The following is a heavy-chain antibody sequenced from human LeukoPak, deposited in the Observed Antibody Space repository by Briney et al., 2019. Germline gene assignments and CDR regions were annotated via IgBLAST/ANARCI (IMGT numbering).Heavy chain of an antibody. V-gene: IGHV4-59*01. D-gene: IGHD2-15*01. CDR2: IYCSGST. J-gene: IGHJ5*02. CDR1: GGSISSYY. Sequence: SETLSLTCTVSGGSISSYYWSWIRQPPGKGLEWIGYIYCSGSTNYNPSLKSRVTISVDTSKNQFSLKLSSVTAADTAVYYCARARWWFDPWGQGTLVTVSS. CDR3: ARARWWFDP.